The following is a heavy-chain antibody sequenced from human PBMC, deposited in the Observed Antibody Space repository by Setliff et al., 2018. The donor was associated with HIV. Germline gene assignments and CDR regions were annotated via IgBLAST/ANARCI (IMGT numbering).Heavy chain of an antibody. V-gene: IGHV4-38-2*01. J-gene: IGHJ4*02. CDR3: ARVTYGSGSRNFDY. CDR2: LYHTGST. Sequence: SETLSLTCAVSGYFISSGYYWGWIRQPPGKGLEWIGSLYHTGSTYYNPSLKSRVTISVDTSKNQFSLKLSSVTAADTAIYFCARVTYGSGSRNFDYWGQGTLVT. D-gene: IGHD3-10*01. CDR1: GYFISSGYY.